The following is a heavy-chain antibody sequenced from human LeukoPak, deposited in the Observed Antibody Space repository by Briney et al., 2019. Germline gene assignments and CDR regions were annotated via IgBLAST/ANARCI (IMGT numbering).Heavy chain of an antibody. CDR2: IYPGDSDT. J-gene: IGHJ4*02. V-gene: IGHV5-51*01. CDR3: ARHTRGDYVWGSYRYTELDY. Sequence: GESLKISCKGSGYSFTSYWIGWVRPMPGKGLEWMGIIYPGDSDTRYSPSFQGQVTISADKSISTAYRQWSSLKASDTAMYYCARHTRGDYVWGSYRYTELDYWGQGTLVTVSS. CDR1: GYSFTSYW. D-gene: IGHD3-16*02.